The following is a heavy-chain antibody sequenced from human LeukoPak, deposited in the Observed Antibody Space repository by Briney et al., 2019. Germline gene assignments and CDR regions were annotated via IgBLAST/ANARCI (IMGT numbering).Heavy chain of an antibody. Sequence: WGSLRLSCSTSGFTFSNHFMHWVRQAPGKGLEYVSSIGPNGASTLYADSVKGRFTISRDNSKNALYLQLTSLRLEDTALYYCLKDLTGTWSFDYWGQGTLVTVSS. V-gene: IGHV3-64D*06. CDR1: GFTFSNHF. D-gene: IGHD3-9*01. CDR2: IGPNGAST. CDR3: LKDLTGTWSFDY. J-gene: IGHJ4*02.